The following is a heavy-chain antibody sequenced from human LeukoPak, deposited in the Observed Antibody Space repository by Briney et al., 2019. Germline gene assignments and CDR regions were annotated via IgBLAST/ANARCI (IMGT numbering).Heavy chain of an antibody. CDR2: ISSSSSYI. CDR3: ARDRIDFWSGYYGYYFDY. V-gene: IGHV3-21*01. CDR1: GFTFSSYS. D-gene: IGHD3-3*01. J-gene: IGHJ4*02. Sequence: GGSLRLSCAASGFTFSSYSMNWVRQAPGKGLEWVSSISSSSSYIYYADSVKGRFTISRDNAKNSLYLQMNSLRAEDTAVYYCARDRIDFWSGYYGYYFDYWGQGALVTVSS.